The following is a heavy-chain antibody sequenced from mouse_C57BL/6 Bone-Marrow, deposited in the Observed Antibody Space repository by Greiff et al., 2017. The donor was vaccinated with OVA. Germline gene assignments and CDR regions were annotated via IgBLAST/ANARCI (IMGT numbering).Heavy chain of an antibody. D-gene: IGHD1-1*01. J-gene: IGHJ2*01. CDR2: IYPGDGDT. CDR3: AREDSTTVVAPFDY. V-gene: IGHV1-80*01. Sequence: VQLQQSGAELVKPGASVKISCKASGYAFSSYWMNWVKQRPGKGLEWIGQIYPGDGDTNYNGKFKGKATLTADKSSSTAYMQLSSLTSEDSAVYFCAREDSTTVVAPFDYWGQGTTLTVSS. CDR1: GYAFSSYW.